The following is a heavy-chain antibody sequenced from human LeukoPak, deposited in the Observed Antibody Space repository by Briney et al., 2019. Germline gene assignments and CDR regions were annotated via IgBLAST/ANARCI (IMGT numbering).Heavy chain of an antibody. J-gene: IGHJ6*03. CDR3: ARTKRYCSRTSCSYYYYYMDV. CDR2: IIHSVST. Sequence: PETLSLTCAVYGGSSCGYYWGWIRQPPGKGREWSGEIIHSVSTNYNPSLNSRVTISVDTSKNQFSLKLSSVTAVDTAVYYCARTKRYCSRTSCSYYYYYMDVWGKGTPVTVSS. D-gene: IGHD2-2*01. CDR1: GGSSCGYY. V-gene: IGHV4-34*12.